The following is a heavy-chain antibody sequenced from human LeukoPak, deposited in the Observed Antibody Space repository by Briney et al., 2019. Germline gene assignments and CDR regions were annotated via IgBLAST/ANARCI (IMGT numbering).Heavy chain of an antibody. CDR1: GGSMTSYY. V-gene: IGHV4-59*01. CDR3: ARGGWSIDY. D-gene: IGHD5/OR15-5a*01. CDR2: IYYSGST. J-gene: IGHJ4*02. Sequence: SETLSLTCNVYGGSMTSYYWSWVRQTPEKGLEYIGYIYYSGSTNYNPSPKSRVTMSIDTSKNQFSLNLNSVTAADTAIYYCARGGWSIDYWGQGTLVTVSS.